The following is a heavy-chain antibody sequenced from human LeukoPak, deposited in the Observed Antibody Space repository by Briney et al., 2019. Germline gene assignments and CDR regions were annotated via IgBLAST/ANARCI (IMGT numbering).Heavy chain of an antibody. V-gene: IGHV1-2*06. CDR1: GYTFTGYY. CDR3: ARDEGDGYNWNY. Sequence: ASVKVSCKASGYTFTGYYMHWVRQAPGQGLEWMGRINPNSGGTNYAQKFQGRVTMTRDTSISTAYMELSRLRSDYTAVYYCARDEGDGYNWNYWGQGTLVTVSS. J-gene: IGHJ4*02. D-gene: IGHD5-24*01. CDR2: INPNSGGT.